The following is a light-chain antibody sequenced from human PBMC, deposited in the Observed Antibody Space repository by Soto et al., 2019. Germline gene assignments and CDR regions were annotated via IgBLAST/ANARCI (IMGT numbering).Light chain of an antibody. CDR3: QQYSSSHPYT. CDR2: GSS. Sequence: EVVLTQSPGTLSLSPGERATLSCRASQSVSNNYFAWYQQKPGQAPRLLIFGSSDRATGIPDRFSVSGSGTDFTLTISRLEPENFAVYYCQQYSSSHPYTFGQGTKLEIK. J-gene: IGKJ2*01. CDR1: QSVSNNY. V-gene: IGKV3-20*01.